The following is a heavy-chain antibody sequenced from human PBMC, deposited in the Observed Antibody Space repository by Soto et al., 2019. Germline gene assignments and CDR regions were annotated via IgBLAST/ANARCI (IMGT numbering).Heavy chain of an antibody. Sequence: PGGSLRLSCAATGFTFSVYAMTWVRQAPGKGLEWVSAVTANGGSTYSADSVKGRFTISRDNSENTLFLHMNSLRAEDTAVYYCASLGVGDWANYYYYYGMDVWGQGTTVTVSS. J-gene: IGHJ6*02. V-gene: IGHV3-23*01. CDR2: VTANGGST. CDR1: GFTFSVYA. D-gene: IGHD2-21*02. CDR3: ASLGVGDWANYYYYYGMDV.